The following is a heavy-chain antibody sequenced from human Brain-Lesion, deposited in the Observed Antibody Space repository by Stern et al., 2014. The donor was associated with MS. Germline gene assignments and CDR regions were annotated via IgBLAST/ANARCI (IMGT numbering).Heavy chain of an antibody. V-gene: IGHV2-70*04. D-gene: IGHD3-10*01. Sequence: QVPLKESGPALVKPTQTLTLTCTLSGVSLTSSGVRVSWIRPPPGKALEWLARIDWDDDKFYSTSLKTRLTISKDTSKNQVVLTMTNMDPADTATYYCARQRLYYYGSGTEGGLNVWGQGTTVTVSS. CDR1: GVSLTSSGVR. J-gene: IGHJ6*02. CDR2: IDWDDDK. CDR3: ARQRLYYYGSGTEGGLNV.